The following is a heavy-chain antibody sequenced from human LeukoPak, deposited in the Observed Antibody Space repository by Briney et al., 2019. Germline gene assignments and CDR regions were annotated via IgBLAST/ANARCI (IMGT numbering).Heavy chain of an antibody. CDR1: GVSISNYY. J-gene: IGHJ5*02. CDR2: ISYTGST. V-gene: IGHV4-59*01. D-gene: IGHD1-26*01. CDR3: ARTIKGGNYYWFGP. Sequence: SETLSLTCTVSGVSISNYYWSWIRQPPGEGLEWIGFISYTGSTNYNPSLESRVTVSVDTSKNQFFLKVTSVTAADTAVYYCARTIKGGNYYWFGPWGQGALVTVSS.